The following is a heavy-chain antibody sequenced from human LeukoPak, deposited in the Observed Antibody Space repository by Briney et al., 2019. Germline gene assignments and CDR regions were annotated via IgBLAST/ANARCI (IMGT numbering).Heavy chain of an antibody. CDR2: ISSNADIV. J-gene: IGHJ4*02. CDR3: ARETVAGTLDY. Sequence: GGSLRLSCSASGFTFSEYYMIWILQAPGKGLEWVSDISSNADIVSYADFAQGRFTISRDNGDHSLSLQLNSLRAEDTAVYYCARETVAGTLDYWSQGTLVTVSS. D-gene: IGHD6-19*01. V-gene: IGHV3-11*01. CDR1: GFTFSEYY.